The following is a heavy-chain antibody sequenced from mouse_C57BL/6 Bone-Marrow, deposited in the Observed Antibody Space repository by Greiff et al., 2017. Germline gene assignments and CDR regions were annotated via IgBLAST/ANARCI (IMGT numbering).Heavy chain of an antibody. CDR2: INSDGGST. Sequence: EVKLMESGGGLVQPGESLKLSCESNEYEFPSHDMSWVRKPPEKRLELVAAINSDGGSTYYPDTRERRFIISRDKTKNTLYLQMSSLRSEDTALYYVSIERAPNQLWERHGGIDYWGQGTTLTVSS. J-gene: IGHJ2*01. CDR3: SIERAPNQLWERHGGIDY. V-gene: IGHV5-2*01. CDR1: EYEFPSHD. D-gene: IGHD2-14*01.